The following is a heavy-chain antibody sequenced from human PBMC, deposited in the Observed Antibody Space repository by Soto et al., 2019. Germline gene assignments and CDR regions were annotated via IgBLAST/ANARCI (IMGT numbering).Heavy chain of an antibody. CDR3: ARWQLELRDHYYGMDV. CDR1: GYTFTSYA. D-gene: IGHD1-7*01. Sequence: ASVKVSCKASGYTFTSYAIHWVRQAPGQGLEWMGWINAGNGNTNYAQRFQGRVTMTTDTSTSTAYMELRSLRSDDTAVYYCARWQLELRDHYYGMDVWGQGTTVTVSS. J-gene: IGHJ6*02. CDR2: INAGNGNT. V-gene: IGHV1-3*01.